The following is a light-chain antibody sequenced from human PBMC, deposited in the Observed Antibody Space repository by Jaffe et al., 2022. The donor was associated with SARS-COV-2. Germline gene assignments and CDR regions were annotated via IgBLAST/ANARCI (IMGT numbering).Light chain of an antibody. CDR2: GAS. V-gene: IGKV3-15*01. J-gene: IGKJ2*01. Sequence: IVMTQSPATLSVSPGESATLSCRASQSVSSNLAWYQQRPGQAPRLLIFGASIRATGVPLRFGGSGSGTEFTLTISSLQSEDFAVYYCQQYNNWPPYTFGQGTKLEIK. CDR3: QQYNNWPPYT. CDR1: QSVSSN.